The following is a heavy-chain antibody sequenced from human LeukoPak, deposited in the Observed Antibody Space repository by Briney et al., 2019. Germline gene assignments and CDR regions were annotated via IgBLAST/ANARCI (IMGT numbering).Heavy chain of an antibody. CDR2: ISGRGASK. J-gene: IGHJ4*02. Sequence: GGSLRLSCAVSGLTFNNYAMSWVRQAPGKGLEWVSGISGRGASKYYADSVKGRFTISRDNSKNTLYLQMNSQRAEDTAVYYCAKGVVVAPDVTPFDYWGQGTLVTVSS. CDR1: GLTFNNYA. D-gene: IGHD2-2*01. V-gene: IGHV3-23*01. CDR3: AKGVVVAPDVTPFDY.